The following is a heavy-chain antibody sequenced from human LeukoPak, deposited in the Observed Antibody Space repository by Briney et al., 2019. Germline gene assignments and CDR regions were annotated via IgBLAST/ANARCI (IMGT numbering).Heavy chain of an antibody. CDR1: GFNFDRYT. V-gene: IGHV3-43*01. Sequence: LPGGSLRLSCATSGFNFDRYTIHWVRQAPGKGLEWVSLAGWAGGTTFYSDSVRGRFTISRDSGRKSVYLQMNSLTTDDTAFYFCAKELDTTFFDYWGQGALVTVSS. J-gene: IGHJ4*02. D-gene: IGHD3-16*01. CDR3: AKELDTTFFDY. CDR2: AGWAGGTT.